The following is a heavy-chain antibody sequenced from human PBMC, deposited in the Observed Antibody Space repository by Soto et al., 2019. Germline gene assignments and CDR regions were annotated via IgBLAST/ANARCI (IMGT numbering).Heavy chain of an antibody. CDR3: AKGRASDCPGCTQDY. D-gene: IGHD2-21*02. V-gene: IGHV3-23*01. CDR2: VSGSGDST. CDR1: AFTFSSYA. J-gene: IGHJ4*02. Sequence: PGGSLRLSCAASAFTFSSYAMSWVRQAPGKGQEWVSAVSGSGDSTYYADSVKGRFTISRDNSKNTLYLQMNSLRAEDTAVYYCAKGRASDCPGCTQDYWGKGTLVTVSS.